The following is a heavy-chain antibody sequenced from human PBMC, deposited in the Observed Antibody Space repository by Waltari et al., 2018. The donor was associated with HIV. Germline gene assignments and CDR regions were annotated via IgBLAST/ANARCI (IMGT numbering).Heavy chain of an antibody. Sequence: EVHLVESGGAVVQRGGSLRLSCAASGFHFGGYGMHWVRQAPGKGLEWVSLISWDCTSTYYADSVKGRFTISKDNNKNSLFLQMNNLRAEDTAFYYCAKAHSSGWTGIDYWGQGTLVTVSS. CDR3: AKAHSSGWTGIDY. J-gene: IGHJ4*02. CDR2: ISWDCTST. D-gene: IGHD6-25*01. V-gene: IGHV3-43D*04. CDR1: GFHFGGYG.